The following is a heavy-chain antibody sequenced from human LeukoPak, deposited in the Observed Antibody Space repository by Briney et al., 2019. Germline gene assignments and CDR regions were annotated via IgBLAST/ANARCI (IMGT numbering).Heavy chain of an antibody. J-gene: IGHJ4*02. CDR3: ARERYFDY. V-gene: IGHV3-23*01. CDR2: ISGRGDIT. CDR1: GFTFSSHA. Sequence: GGSLRLSCAASGFTFSSHAMSWVRQAPGKGLEWVSGISGRGDITVYADSVKGQFTISRDNSKNTLYLQMNSLRAEDTAVYYCARERYFDYWGQGTLVTVSS.